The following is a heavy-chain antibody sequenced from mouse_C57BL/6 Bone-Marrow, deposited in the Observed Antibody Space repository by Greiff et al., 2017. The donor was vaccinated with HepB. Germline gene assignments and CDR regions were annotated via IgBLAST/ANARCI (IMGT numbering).Heavy chain of an antibody. CDR1: GFNIKDDY. V-gene: IGHV14-4*01. D-gene: IGHD1-1*01. J-gene: IGHJ2*01. CDR3: TTQDYYGSSRCDY. CDR2: IDPENGDT. Sequence: VQLQQSGAELVRPGASVKLSCTASGFNIKDDYMHWVKQRPEQGLEWIGWIDPENGDTEYASKFQGKATITADTSSNTAYLQLSSLTSEDTAVYYCTTQDYYGSSRCDYWGQGTTLTVSS.